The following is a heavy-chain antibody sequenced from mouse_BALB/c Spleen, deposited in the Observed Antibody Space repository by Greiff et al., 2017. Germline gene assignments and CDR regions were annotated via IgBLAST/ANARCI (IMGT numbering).Heavy chain of an antibody. CDR3: ARAGGPYFDY. J-gene: IGHJ2*01. V-gene: IGHV14-1*02. CDR1: GFNIKDYY. Sequence: VQLKESGAELVRPGALVKLSCKASGFNIKDYYMHWVKQRPEQGLEWIGWIDPENGNTIYDPKFQGKASITADTSSNTAYLQLSSLTSEDTAVYYCARAGGPYFDYWGQGTTLTVSS. CDR2: IDPENGNT. D-gene: IGHD1-1*02.